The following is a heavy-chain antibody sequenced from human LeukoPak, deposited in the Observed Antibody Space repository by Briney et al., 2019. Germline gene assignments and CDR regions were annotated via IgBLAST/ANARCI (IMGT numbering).Heavy chain of an antibody. Sequence: SETLSLTCTVSGGSISSYYWSWIRQPPGKGLEWIGYIYYSGSTNYNPSLKSRVTISVDTSKNQFSLKLSSVTAADTAVYYCARGPGYCSSTSCPLYYWGQGTLVTVSS. D-gene: IGHD2-2*01. CDR2: IYYSGST. CDR1: GGSISSYY. CDR3: ARGPGYCSSTSCPLYY. V-gene: IGHV4-59*08. J-gene: IGHJ4*02.